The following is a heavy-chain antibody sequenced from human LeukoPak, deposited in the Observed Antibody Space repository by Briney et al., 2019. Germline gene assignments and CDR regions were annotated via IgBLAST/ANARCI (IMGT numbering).Heavy chain of an antibody. Sequence: GGSLRLSCAASGFTFSSYSMSWVRQAPGKGLEWVSAISGSGGSTYYADSVKGRFTISRDNSKNTLYLQMNSLRAEDAAVYYCARDADPAGEGPDYWGQGTLVTVSS. CDR2: ISGSGGST. D-gene: IGHD3-10*01. V-gene: IGHV3-23*01. CDR3: ARDADPAGEGPDY. CDR1: GFTFSSYS. J-gene: IGHJ4*02.